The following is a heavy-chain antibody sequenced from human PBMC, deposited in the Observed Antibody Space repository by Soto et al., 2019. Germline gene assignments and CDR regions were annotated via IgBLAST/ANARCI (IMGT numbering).Heavy chain of an antibody. D-gene: IGHD2-2*01. CDR2: ISSSGNTV. CDR3: VRYCSTTLCNGVATRTFDY. J-gene: IGHJ4*02. Sequence: LRLSCAASRFTFRTYEMNWVRQAPGKGLEWVSYISSSGNTVYYADSVKGRFTISRDNTRNSLYLQMNSLRDEDTALYYCVRYCSTTLCNGVATRTFDYWGQGTLVTVSS. CDR1: RFTFRTYE. V-gene: IGHV3-48*03.